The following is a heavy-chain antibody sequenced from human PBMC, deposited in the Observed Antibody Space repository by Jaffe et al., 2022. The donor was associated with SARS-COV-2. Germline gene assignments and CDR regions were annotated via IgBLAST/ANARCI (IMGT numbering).Heavy chain of an antibody. Sequence: QVQLVQSGAEVKKPGASVKVSCKVSGYSLSEISIHWVRQAAGKGLECMGGFDPEDVEPIYAEIFQGRVTMTEDTSTDTAYMELSSLTSDDTAVYYCATGAGRNGLDVWGQGTTVTVSS. V-gene: IGHV1-24*01. CDR2: FDPEDVEP. J-gene: IGHJ6*02. CDR3: ATGAGRNGLDV. CDR1: GYSLSEIS. D-gene: IGHD6-25*01.